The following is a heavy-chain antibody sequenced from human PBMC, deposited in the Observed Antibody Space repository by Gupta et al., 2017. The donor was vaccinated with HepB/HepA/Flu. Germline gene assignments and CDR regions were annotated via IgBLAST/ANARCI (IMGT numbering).Heavy chain of an antibody. CDR2: ISWNSGSI. CDR3: AKATHDTNPFRSFQH. Sequence: EVQLVESGGGLVQPGRSLRLSCVASGFSFDDYVMHWVRQVPGKGLEWVSGISWNSGSIGYAASVKGRFTISRDNAKNSLYLQMNSLRVEDTAFYYCAKATHDTNPFRSFQHWGQGTLVTVSS. J-gene: IGHJ1*01. CDR1: GFSFDDYV. V-gene: IGHV3-9*01. D-gene: IGHD2-8*01.